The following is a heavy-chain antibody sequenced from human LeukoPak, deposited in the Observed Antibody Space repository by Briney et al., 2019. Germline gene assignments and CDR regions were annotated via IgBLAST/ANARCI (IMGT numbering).Heavy chain of an antibody. CDR2: IYYSGST. CDR1: GGSISSYY. CDR3: ARSRDYGPHYFDY. D-gene: IGHD4-17*01. J-gene: IGHJ4*02. V-gene: IGHV4-59*01. Sequence: SETLSLTCTVSGGSISSYYWSWIRQPPGKGLEWIGYIYYSGSTNYNPSLKSRVTISVDTSKNQFSLKLSSVTAADTAVYYCARSRDYGPHYFDYWGQGTLVTVSS.